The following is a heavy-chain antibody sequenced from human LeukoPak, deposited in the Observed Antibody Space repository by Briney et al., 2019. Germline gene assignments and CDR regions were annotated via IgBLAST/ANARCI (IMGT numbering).Heavy chain of an antibody. Sequence: SETLSLTCTVSGGSISSYYWSWIRQPPGKGLEWMGYIYYSGSTNYNPSLKSRVTISVDTPKNQFSLKLSSVTAADTAVYYCARDNPDYGGNRDAFDIWGQGTMVTVSS. CDR1: GGSISSYY. CDR3: ARDNPDYGGNRDAFDI. CDR2: IYYSGST. V-gene: IGHV4-59*01. J-gene: IGHJ3*02. D-gene: IGHD4-23*01.